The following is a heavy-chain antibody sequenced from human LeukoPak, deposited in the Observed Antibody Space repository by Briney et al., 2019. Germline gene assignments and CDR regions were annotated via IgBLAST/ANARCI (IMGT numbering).Heavy chain of an antibody. CDR1: GFIFSSYA. CDR3: ARGYSSLDP. CDR2: ISYDGSKK. Sequence: PGRSLRLSCAASGFIFSSYAIHWVRQAPGKGLEWVAVISYDGSKKYYADSVKGRFTISRDNSKNTLYLHMNSLTAEDTAVYYCARGYSSLDPWGQGTLVTVSS. V-gene: IGHV3-30-3*01. J-gene: IGHJ5*02. D-gene: IGHD6-19*01.